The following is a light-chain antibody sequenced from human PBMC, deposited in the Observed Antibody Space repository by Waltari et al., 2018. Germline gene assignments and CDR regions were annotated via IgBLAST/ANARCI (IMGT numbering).Light chain of an antibody. Sequence: QLVLTQSPSASASLGASVKPTCTLSSRHSSNILAWLQQQPEKGPRYVMKVNSDGSHNKVDEIPDRFSGSSSGAERYLTISTVQSEDEADYYCQTGGHGTWVFGGGTKLTVL. V-gene: IGLV4-69*01. CDR1: SRHSSNI. CDR3: QTGGHGTWV. J-gene: IGLJ3*02. CDR2: VNSDGSH.